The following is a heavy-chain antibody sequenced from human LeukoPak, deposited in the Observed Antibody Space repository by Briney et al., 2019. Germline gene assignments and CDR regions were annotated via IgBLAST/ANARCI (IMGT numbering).Heavy chain of an antibody. CDR1: GYTFTGYY. V-gene: IGHV1-2*02. CDR3: ARGGIYYYDSSGYYIY. CDR2: INPNSGGT. D-gene: IGHD3-22*01. Sequence: ASVTVSFTASGYTFTGYYMHWVRQAPGQGLEWMGWINPNSGGTNYAQKFQGRVTMTRDTSISTAYMELSRLRSDDTAVYYCARGGIYYYDSSGYYIYWGQGTLVTVSS. J-gene: IGHJ4*02.